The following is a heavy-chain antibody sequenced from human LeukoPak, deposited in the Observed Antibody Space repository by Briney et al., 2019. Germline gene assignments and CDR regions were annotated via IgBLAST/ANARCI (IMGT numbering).Heavy chain of an antibody. CDR3: AREGYGGNDAGY. CDR1: GGSISSGSYY. D-gene: IGHD4-23*01. CDR2: IYTSGST. V-gene: IGHV4-61*02. J-gene: IGHJ4*02. Sequence: PSQTLSLTCTVSGGSISSGSYYWSWIRQPAGKGLEWIGRIYTSGSTNYNPSLKSRVTISVDTSKNQFSLKLSSVTAADTAVYYCAREGYGGNDAGYWGQGTLVTVSS.